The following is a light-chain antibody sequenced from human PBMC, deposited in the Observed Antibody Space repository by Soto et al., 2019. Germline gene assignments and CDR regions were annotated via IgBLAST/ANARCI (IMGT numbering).Light chain of an antibody. V-gene: IGLV2-11*01. CDR1: SSDVGGYNS. CDR3: CSYAASYTLV. J-gene: IGLJ2*01. CDR2: DVT. Sequence: QSLLAQPRSVSGSPGQSVTISCSGTSSDVGGYNSVSWYQQFPGKAPKLMIYDVTKRPSGVPDRFSGSKSGNTASLTISGLQAEDEADYYCCSYAASYTLVFGGGTKLTVL.